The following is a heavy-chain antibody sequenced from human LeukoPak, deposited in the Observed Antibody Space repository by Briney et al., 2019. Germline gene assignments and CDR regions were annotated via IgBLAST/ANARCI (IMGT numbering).Heavy chain of an antibody. CDR1: GGTFSSYA. CDR2: IIPIFGTA. Sequence: SVKVSCKASGGTFSSYAISWVRQAPGQGLEWMGRIIPIFGTANYAQKFQGRVTIITDESTSTAYMELSSLRSEDTAVYYCARDWVDGYNYRDRYFDLWGRGTLVTVSS. D-gene: IGHD5-24*01. CDR3: ARDWVDGYNYRDRYFDL. J-gene: IGHJ2*01. V-gene: IGHV1-69*05.